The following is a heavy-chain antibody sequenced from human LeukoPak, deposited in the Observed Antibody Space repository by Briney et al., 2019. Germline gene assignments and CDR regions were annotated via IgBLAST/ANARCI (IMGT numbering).Heavy chain of an antibody. CDR3: ASRRGSA. V-gene: IGHV4-34*01. CDR1: GGSFSGYY. D-gene: IGHD3-16*01. J-gene: IGHJ5*02. Sequence: SETLSLTCAVYGGSFSGYYWSWIRQPPGKGLEWIGEINHSGSTNYHPSLKSRVTISVHTSKNQFSLKLSSVTAADTAVYYCASRRGSAWGQGTLVTVSS. CDR2: INHSGST.